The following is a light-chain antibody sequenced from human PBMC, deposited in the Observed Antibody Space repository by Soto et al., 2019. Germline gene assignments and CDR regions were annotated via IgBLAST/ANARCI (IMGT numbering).Light chain of an antibody. Sequence: IVVTQSPATLSVSPGERATLSCRASQSVSSNLAWYQHKPGQPPRLLFYGASTRAAGIPARFSGSGSGTDFTLTISGLQSEDFAVYYCQQSNKWPYTFGQGTKLEIK. CDR3: QQSNKWPYT. CDR1: QSVSSN. CDR2: GAS. V-gene: IGKV3-15*01. J-gene: IGKJ2*01.